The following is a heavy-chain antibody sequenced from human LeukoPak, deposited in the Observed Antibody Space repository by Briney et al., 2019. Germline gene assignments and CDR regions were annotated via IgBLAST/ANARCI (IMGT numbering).Heavy chain of an antibody. D-gene: IGHD6-19*01. Sequence: GGSLRLSCAASGFTFSSYSMNWVRKAPGKGLEWVSSISSSSSYIYYADSVKGRFTISRDNAKNSLYLQMNSLRAEDTAVYYCARDREQWLVILDYWGQGTLVTVSS. CDR1: GFTFSSYS. CDR2: ISSSSSYI. J-gene: IGHJ4*02. V-gene: IGHV3-21*01. CDR3: ARDREQWLVILDY.